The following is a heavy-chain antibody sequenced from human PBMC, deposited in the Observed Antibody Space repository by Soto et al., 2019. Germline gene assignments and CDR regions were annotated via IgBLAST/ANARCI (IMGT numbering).Heavy chain of an antibody. CDR2: MNPGSGDT. D-gene: IGHD3-16*01. CDR3: ARMETFGSLNWFDP. J-gene: IGHJ5*02. Sequence: ASVKVSCKASGYSFTNNDVSWVRQATGQGLGWMGWMNPGSGDTGYAQKFQGRVTMTRDISIATAYMELSSLRSDDTAIYYCARMETFGSLNWFDPWGQGTLVTVSS. V-gene: IGHV1-8*01. CDR1: GYSFTNND.